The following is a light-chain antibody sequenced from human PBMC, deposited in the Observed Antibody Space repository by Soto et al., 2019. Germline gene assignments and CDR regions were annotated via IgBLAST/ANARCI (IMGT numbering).Light chain of an antibody. J-gene: IGKJ1*01. CDR3: QQYYSYPRT. V-gene: IGKV3-15*01. Sequence: VMTHATATLSVSPGEGATLSCRASQTVNNNVAWYQLKDGQVPRLLIDGASTRATDIPARFSGSGSGTDFTLTISCLQSEDFATYYCQQYYSYPRTFGQGTKVDI. CDR1: QTVNNN. CDR2: GAS.